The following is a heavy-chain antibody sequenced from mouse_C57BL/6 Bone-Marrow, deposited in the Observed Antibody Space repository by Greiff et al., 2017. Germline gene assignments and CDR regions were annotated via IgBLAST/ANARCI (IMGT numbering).Heavy chain of an antibody. Sequence: QVQLQQPGAELVKPGASVKMSCKASGYTFTSYWITWVKQRPGQGLEWIGDIYPGSGSTNYNEKFKSKATLTVDTSSSTAYMQLSSLTSEDSAVYYCARVVATGDYLDYWGQGTTRTVSS. CDR2: IYPGSGST. D-gene: IGHD1-1*01. J-gene: IGHJ2*01. V-gene: IGHV1-55*01. CDR3: ARVVATGDYLDY. CDR1: GYTFTSYW.